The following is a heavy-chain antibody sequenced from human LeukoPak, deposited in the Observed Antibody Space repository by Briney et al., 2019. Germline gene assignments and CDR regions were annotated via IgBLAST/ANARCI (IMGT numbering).Heavy chain of an antibody. CDR2: MNPNSGNT. V-gene: IGHV1-8*03. J-gene: IGHJ3*02. CDR1: EYTFTSYD. CDR3: ASTTIFGVVTTYDAFDI. Sequence: GASVKVSCKASEYTFTSYDINWVRQATGQGLEWMGWMNPNSGNTGYAQKFQGRVTITRNTYISTAYMELSSLRSEDTAVYYCASTTIFGVVTTYDAFDIWGQGTMVTVSS. D-gene: IGHD3-3*01.